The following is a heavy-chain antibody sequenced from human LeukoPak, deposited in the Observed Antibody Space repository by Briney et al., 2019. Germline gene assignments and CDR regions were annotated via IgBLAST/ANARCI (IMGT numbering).Heavy chain of an antibody. D-gene: IGHD3-10*01. CDR2: INTNTGNP. J-gene: IGHJ4*02. CDR1: GYTFTGYA. V-gene: IGHV7-4-1*02. CDR3: AREAGSLDY. Sequence: ASVKVSCKASGYTFTGYAMNWVRQAPGQGLEWMGWINTNTGNPTYAQGFTGRFVFSLDTSFSTAYLQISSLKSDDTAVYYCAREAGSLDYWGQGTLVTVFS.